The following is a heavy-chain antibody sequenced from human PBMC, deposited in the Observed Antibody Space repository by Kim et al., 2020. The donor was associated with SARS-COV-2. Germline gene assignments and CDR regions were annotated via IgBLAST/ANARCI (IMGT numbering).Heavy chain of an antibody. D-gene: IGHD6-6*01. CDR2: K. V-gene: IGHV3-33*01. CDR3: ASDSGSSSPDY. J-gene: IGHJ4*02. Sequence: KYFADAVKGRTTNTRDNSKNTLYLQMNSLRAEDTAVYYCASDSGSSSPDYWGQGTLVTVSS.